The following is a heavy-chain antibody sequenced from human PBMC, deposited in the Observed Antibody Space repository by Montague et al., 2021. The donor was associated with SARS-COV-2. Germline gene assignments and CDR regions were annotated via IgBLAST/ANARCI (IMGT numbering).Heavy chain of an antibody. J-gene: IGHJ4*02. CDR2: IYYSGST. Sequence: SETLSLTCTVSGGSISSSSYYWGWLRQPPGKGLEWIGSIYYSGSTYYNPSLKSRVTISVDTSKNQFSLKLSSVTAADTAVYYCARQVGGCGELELIDDWGQGTLVTVSS. CDR1: GGSISSSSYY. V-gene: IGHV4-39*01. CDR3: ARQVGGCGELELIDD. D-gene: IGHD3-10*01.